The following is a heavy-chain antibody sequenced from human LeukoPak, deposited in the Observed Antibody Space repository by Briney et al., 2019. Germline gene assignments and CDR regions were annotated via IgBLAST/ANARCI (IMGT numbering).Heavy chain of an antibody. J-gene: IGHJ6*02. Sequence: GGSLRLSCAASGFTFSNAWMSWVRQAPGKGLEWVGRIKSKTDGGTTDYAAPVKGRFTISRDDSNNTLYLQMNSLKTEDTAVYYCTTAAGIYYGMDVWGQGTTVTVSS. CDR3: TTAAGIYYGMDV. D-gene: IGHD6-13*01. CDR2: IKSKTDGGTT. CDR1: GFTFSNAW. V-gene: IGHV3-15*01.